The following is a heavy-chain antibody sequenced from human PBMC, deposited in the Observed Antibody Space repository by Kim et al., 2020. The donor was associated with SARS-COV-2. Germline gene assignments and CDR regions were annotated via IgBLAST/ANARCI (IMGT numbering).Heavy chain of an antibody. Sequence: SETLSLTCAVYDGSFNDYYWSWIRQPPGMGLEWIGEINHSGSTNYNPSLKSRVTISIDTFKKQFSLKVNSVTAADTAVYYCARVYNWNHHFDYWGQGTLGPVPS. CDR2: INHSGST. CDR3: ARVYNWNHHFDY. D-gene: IGHD1-1*01. J-gene: IGHJ4*02. CDR1: DGSFNDYY. V-gene: IGHV4-34*01.